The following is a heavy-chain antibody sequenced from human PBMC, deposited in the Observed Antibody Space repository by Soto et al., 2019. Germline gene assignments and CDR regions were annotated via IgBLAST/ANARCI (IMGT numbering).Heavy chain of an antibody. CDR3: ARRAFGSSRSFDI. V-gene: IGHV3-23*01. Sequence: VQLLESGGDLVHPGGSLRLSCAASGFAFSSHPMSWVRQAPERGLEWVSGISDSGGLTYNADSVKGRFTISRDNSKNTLYLQMNSLRDEDTGLYYCARRAFGSSRSFDIWGQGTMVTVSS. D-gene: IGHD6-6*01. CDR2: ISDSGGLT. CDR1: GFAFSSHP. J-gene: IGHJ3*02.